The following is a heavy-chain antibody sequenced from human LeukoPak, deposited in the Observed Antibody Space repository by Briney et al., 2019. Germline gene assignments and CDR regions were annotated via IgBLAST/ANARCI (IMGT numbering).Heavy chain of an antibody. J-gene: IGHJ4*02. V-gene: IGHV3-23*01. Sequence: PGGSLRLSCAASGFTFSSYAMSWVRQAPGKGLEWVSAISGSGGSTYYADSVKGRFTITRDNSKNTLYLQMNSLRAEDTAVYYCAKDPVYLVKSNGDYVLWGQGTLVTVSS. CDR2: ISGSGGST. CDR3: AKDPVYLVKSNGDYVL. D-gene: IGHD4-17*01. CDR1: GFTFSSYA.